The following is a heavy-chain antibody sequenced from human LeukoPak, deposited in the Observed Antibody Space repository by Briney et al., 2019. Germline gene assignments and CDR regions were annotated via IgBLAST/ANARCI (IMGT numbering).Heavy chain of an antibody. CDR3: ARGGYYDSSGYAFDI. CDR1: GGSISSGDYY. V-gene: IGHV4-30-4*08. CDR2: IYYSGST. Sequence: SQTLSLTCTVSGGSISSGDYYWRWIRQPPGKGLEWIGYIYYSGSTYYNPSLKSRVTISVDTSKNQFSLKLSSVTAADTAVYYCARGGYYDSSGYAFDIWGQGTMVTVSS. D-gene: IGHD3-22*01. J-gene: IGHJ3*02.